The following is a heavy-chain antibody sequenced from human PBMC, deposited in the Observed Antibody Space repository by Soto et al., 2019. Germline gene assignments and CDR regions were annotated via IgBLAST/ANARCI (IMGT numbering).Heavy chain of an antibody. D-gene: IGHD1-26*01. CDR1: GFTFSSYG. CDR2: ISYDGSNK. J-gene: IGHJ6*02. Sequence: GGSLRLSCAASGFTFSSYGMHWVRQAPGKGLEWVAVISYDGSNKYYADSVKGRFTISRDNAKNSLYLQMNSLRAEDTAVYYCARDIGTISQFYYYYGMDVWGQGATVTVSS. V-gene: IGHV3-30*03. CDR3: ARDIGTISQFYYYYGMDV.